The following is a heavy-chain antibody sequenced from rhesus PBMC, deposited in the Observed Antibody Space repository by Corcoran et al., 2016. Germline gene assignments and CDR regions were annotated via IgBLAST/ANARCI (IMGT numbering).Heavy chain of an antibody. CDR2: IYGGSGST. J-gene: IGHJ4*01. V-gene: IGHV4S7*01. Sequence: QVQLQESGPGLVKPSETLSLTCAVSGGSISSSNWWCWIRQSPGKGLEWGGYIYGGSGSTSYNPSLKSRVTISTDTSKNQFSLKLSSVTAADTAVYYCARRLATVTLSYFDYWGQGVLVTVSS. CDR1: GGSISSSNW. CDR3: ARRLATVTLSYFDY. D-gene: IGHD5-36*02.